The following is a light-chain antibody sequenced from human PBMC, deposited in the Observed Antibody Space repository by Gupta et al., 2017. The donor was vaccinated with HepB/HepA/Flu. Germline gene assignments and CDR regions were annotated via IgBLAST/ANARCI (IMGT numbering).Light chain of an antibody. CDR1: EGVGDW. Sequence: DIQMSQSPSTLSASVGDRVTITCRASEGVGDWVAWYQQKPGNAPKLLIYRATTLESGVPSRFSGSGSGTEFTLTISSLQPDDFVIYYCQHENKAPWTFGLGTKVDFK. CDR3: QHENKAPWT. V-gene: IGKV1-5*03. CDR2: RAT. J-gene: IGKJ1*01.